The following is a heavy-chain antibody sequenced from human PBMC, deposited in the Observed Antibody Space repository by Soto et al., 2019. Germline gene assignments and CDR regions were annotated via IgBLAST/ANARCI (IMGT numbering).Heavy chain of an antibody. CDR2: IYHSGST. CDR1: GGSISSGGYS. V-gene: IGHV4-30-2*01. J-gene: IGHJ5*02. Sequence: SETLSLTCAVSGGSISSGGYSWSWIRQPPGKGLEWIGYIYHSGSTYYNPSLKSRVTISVDRSKNQFSLKLSSVTAADTAVYYCARDRVAATGTWWFDPWGQGTLVTLSS. CDR3: ARDRVAATGTWWFDP. D-gene: IGHD6-13*01.